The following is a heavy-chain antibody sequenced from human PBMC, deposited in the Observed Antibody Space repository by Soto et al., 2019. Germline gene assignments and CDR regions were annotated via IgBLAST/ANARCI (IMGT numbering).Heavy chain of an antibody. CDR1: GFTFSAYD. CDR3: ARQASYWQGGGGWFDP. V-gene: IGHV3-13*01. J-gene: IGHJ5*02. CDR2: IGTLHDT. Sequence: EVQLVESGGGLVQPGGSLRLSCAASGFTFSAYDMHWVRQPTGKGLEWVSAIGTLHDTYYPDSVKGRFTISRENAKNSLYFQMKSLTTGDTALYYCARQASYWQGGGGWFDPWGQGTLVTVSS. D-gene: IGHD2-8*02.